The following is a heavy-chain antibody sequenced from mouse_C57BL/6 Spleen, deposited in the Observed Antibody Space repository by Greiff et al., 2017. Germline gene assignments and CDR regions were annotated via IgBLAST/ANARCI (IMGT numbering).Heavy chain of an antibody. CDR3: ARGDYDYDRWYFDF. J-gene: IGHJ1*03. CDR2: ISSGSSTI. V-gene: IGHV5-17*01. CDR1: GFTFSDYG. D-gene: IGHD2-4*01. Sequence: EVKLVESGGGLVKPGGSLKLSCAASGFTFSDYGMHWVRQAPEKGLEWVAYISSGSSTIYYADTVKGRFTISRGNAKNTLFLQMTSLRSEDTTMYYCARGDYDYDRWYFDFWGTGTTVTVSS.